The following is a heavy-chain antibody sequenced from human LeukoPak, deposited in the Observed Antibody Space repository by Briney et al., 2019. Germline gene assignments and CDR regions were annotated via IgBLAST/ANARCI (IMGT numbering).Heavy chain of an antibody. CDR3: ARGVAVAGKRASWYFDL. J-gene: IGHJ2*01. D-gene: IGHD6-19*01. V-gene: IGHV1-69*13. Sequence: SVKVSCKASGYTFTSYGIGWVRQAPGQGLDWMGGIIPIFGTANYAQKFQGRVTFTADESTSTAYMELSSLRSDDTAVYYCARGVAVAGKRASWYFDLWGRGTLVTVSS. CDR2: IIPIFGTA. CDR1: GYTFTSYG.